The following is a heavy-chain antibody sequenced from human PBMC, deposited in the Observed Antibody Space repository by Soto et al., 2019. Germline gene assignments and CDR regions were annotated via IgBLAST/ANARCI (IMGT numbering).Heavy chain of an antibody. CDR1: GFTFSSYS. Sequence: PGGSLRLSCAASGFTFSSYSMNRVRQAPGKGLEWVSYISSSSSTIYYADSVKGRFTISRDNAKNSLYLQMNSLRAEDTAVYYCARGPRRYIAVAGFKWFDPWGQGTLVTVSS. J-gene: IGHJ5*02. D-gene: IGHD6-19*01. CDR3: ARGPRRYIAVAGFKWFDP. V-gene: IGHV3-48*01. CDR2: ISSSSSTI.